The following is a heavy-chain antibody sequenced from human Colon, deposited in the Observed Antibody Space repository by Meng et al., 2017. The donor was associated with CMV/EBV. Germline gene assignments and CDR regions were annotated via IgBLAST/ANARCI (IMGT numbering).Heavy chain of an antibody. CDR2: INPNTGDT. CDR3: ARGGLVYDIDVLIPNDAFAL. D-gene: IGHD2/OR15-2a*01. CDR1: GSTVSGYY. J-gene: IGHJ3*01. Sequence: ASVKVSCKGFGSTVSGYYLHWVRQAPGQGLEWMGWINPNTGDTNYVDKFQGRVTITTAYMELSNLRSDDTAVYYCARGGLVYDIDVLIPNDAFALWGQGTKVTVSS. V-gene: IGHV1-2*07.